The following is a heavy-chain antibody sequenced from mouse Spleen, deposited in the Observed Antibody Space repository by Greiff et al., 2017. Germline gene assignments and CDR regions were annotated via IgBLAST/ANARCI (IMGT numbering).Heavy chain of an antibody. V-gene: IGHV1-15*01. J-gene: IGHJ2*01. CDR2: IDPETGGT. D-gene: IGHD2-3*01. Sequence: QVQLKESGAELVRPGASVTLSCKASGYTFTDYEMHWVKQTPVHGLEWIGAIDPETGGTAYNQKFKGKAILTADKSSSTAYMELRSLTSEDSAVYYCTRRWLLRYFDYWGQGTTLTVSS. CDR1: GYTFTDYE. CDR3: TRRWLLRYFDY.